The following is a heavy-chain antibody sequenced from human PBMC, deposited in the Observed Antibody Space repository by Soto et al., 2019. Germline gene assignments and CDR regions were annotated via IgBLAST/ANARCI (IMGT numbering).Heavy chain of an antibody. V-gene: IGHV3-23*01. J-gene: IGHJ4*02. Sequence: EVQLLESGGGLVQPGGSLRLSCAASGFTFSSYAMSWVRQAPGKGLEWVSAISGSGGSTYYADSVKGRFTISRDNSKNTLYLQMNSLRAEDTAVYYCAKDRGHIAAAGTGAVVWGQRTLVTVSS. CDR3: AKDRGHIAAAGTGAVV. D-gene: IGHD6-13*01. CDR2: ISGSGGST. CDR1: GFTFSSYA.